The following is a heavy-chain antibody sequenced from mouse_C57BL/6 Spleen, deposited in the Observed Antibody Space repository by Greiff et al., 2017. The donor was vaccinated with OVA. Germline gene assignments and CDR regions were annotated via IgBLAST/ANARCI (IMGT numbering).Heavy chain of an antibody. CDR2: ISDGGSYT. D-gene: IGHD1-1*01. CDR3: ARDRGISYPYAMDY. CDR1: GFTFSSYA. V-gene: IGHV5-4*01. J-gene: IGHJ4*01. Sequence: EVQLVESGGGLVKPGGSLKLSCAASGFTFSSYAMSWVRPTPEKRLEWVATISDGGSYTYYPDNVKGRFTISRDNAKNNLYLQISHLKSEDTAMYYCARDRGISYPYAMDYWGQGTSVTVSS.